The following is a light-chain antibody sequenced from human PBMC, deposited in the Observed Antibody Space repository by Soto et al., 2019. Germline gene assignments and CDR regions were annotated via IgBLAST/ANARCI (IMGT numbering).Light chain of an antibody. CDR2: GDN. Sequence: SVLTQPPSASGTPGQRVSISCSGSSSNIGSHPVNWYQQLPGTSPKLLLYGDNQRPSGVPDRFSGPKSGTSASLSISELQSEDEAHYYCASWDNSRNGLNVFGTRTKVTVL. J-gene: IGLJ1*01. V-gene: IGLV1-44*01. CDR3: ASWDNSRNGLNV. CDR1: SSNIGSHP.